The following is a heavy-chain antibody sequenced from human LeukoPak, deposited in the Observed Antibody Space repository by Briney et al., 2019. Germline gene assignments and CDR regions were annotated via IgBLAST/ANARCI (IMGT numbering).Heavy chain of an antibody. Sequence: SETLSLTCAVYGGSFSGYYWSWIRQPPGKGLEWIGEINHSGSTNYNPSLKSRVTISVDTSKNQFSLKLSSVTAADTAVYYCAREHYSGSYPYFDYWGQGTLVTVSS. CDR3: AREHYSGSYPYFDY. D-gene: IGHD1-26*01. CDR2: INHSGST. V-gene: IGHV4-34*01. CDR1: GGSFSGYY. J-gene: IGHJ4*02.